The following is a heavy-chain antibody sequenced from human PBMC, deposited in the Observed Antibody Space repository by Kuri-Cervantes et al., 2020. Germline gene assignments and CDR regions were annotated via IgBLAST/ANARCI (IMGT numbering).Heavy chain of an antibody. V-gene: IGHV3-30-3*01. D-gene: IGHD5-18*01. CDR1: RFSFSSCA. CDR2: VSSDGSNK. J-gene: IGHJ6*03. Sequence: GESLKISCAASRFSFSSCAMHWVRQAPGKGLEWVAFVSSDGSNKYYGDSVKGRFTISRDNSKNTLYLQMNSLRAEDTAVYYCAKDPARYSRGYYYYMDVWGKGTTVTVSS. CDR3: AKDPARYSRGYYYYMDV.